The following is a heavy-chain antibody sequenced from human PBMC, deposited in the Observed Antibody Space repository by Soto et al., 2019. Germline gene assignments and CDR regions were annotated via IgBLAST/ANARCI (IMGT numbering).Heavy chain of an antibody. CDR1: GFSLNDYG. Sequence: QVQLVESGGGVVQPGRSLRLSCAASGFSLNDYGMHWVLHLPGKGLDGVADISLDGRNKSYTDSLRARFTISRDISKGTLYLQMNSLRPEDTAVYYCAKSNRGAYDTPDFWGQGTPVTVSP. J-gene: IGHJ4*02. D-gene: IGHD3-22*01. CDR3: AKSNRGAYDTPDF. CDR2: ISLDGRNK. V-gene: IGHV3-30*18.